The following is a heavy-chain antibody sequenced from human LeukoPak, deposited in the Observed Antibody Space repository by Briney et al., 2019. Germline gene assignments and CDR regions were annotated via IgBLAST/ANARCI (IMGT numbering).Heavy chain of an antibody. Sequence: GGSLRLSCAASGFTFSSYIMNWVRQAPGKGLEWVSSISSSSSYIYYADSVKGRFTISRDNAKNSLYLQMNSLRAEDTAVYYCAREGIAAAGTGGDYWGQGTLVTVSS. D-gene: IGHD6-13*01. V-gene: IGHV3-21*01. CDR1: GFTFSSYI. CDR2: ISSSSSYI. CDR3: AREGIAAAGTGGDY. J-gene: IGHJ4*02.